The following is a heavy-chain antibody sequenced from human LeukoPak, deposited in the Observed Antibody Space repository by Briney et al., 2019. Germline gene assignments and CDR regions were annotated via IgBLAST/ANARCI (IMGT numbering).Heavy chain of an antibody. CDR1: GFTFSSYG. D-gene: IGHD3-22*01. J-gene: IGHJ4*02. V-gene: IGHV3-33*06. CDR2: IWYDGSNK. CDR3: AKRVGSGSYYFDY. Sequence: GGSLRLSCAASGFTFSSYGMHWVRQAPGKGLEWVAVIWYDGSNKYYADSVKGRFTISRDNSKNTLFLQMNSLRVEDTAEYFCAKRVGSGSYYFDYWGQGTLVHVSS.